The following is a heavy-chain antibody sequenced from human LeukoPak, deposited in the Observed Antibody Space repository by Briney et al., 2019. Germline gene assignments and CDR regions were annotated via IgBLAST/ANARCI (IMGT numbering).Heavy chain of an antibody. V-gene: IGHV3-23*01. D-gene: IGHD3-22*01. J-gene: IGHJ4*02. CDR1: GFTFTSYA. CDR3: ARDYRNYYDSSGYYYPTNPLDY. CDR2: ISDSSYST. Sequence: GGSLRLSCAASGFTFTSYAMSWVRQAPGKGLEWVSAISDSSYSTFYADSVKGRFTISRDNAKNSLYLQMNSLRAEDTAVYYCARDYRNYYDSSGYYYPTNPLDYWGQGTLVTVSS.